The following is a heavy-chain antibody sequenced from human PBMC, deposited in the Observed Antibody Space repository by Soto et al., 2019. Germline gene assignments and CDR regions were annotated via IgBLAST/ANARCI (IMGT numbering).Heavy chain of an antibody. V-gene: IGHV3-23*01. J-gene: IGHJ4*02. Sequence: VQLLESGGDLVQPGGSLRLSCAASGFTFSSCAMHWVRQAPGRGLERVSIISGSGGTTYYTDSVKGRFTISRDNSNNTLHLQMNSLRVEDTAVYYCAKGVRGSSGWSFDYWGQGTLVAVSS. CDR2: ISGSGGTT. D-gene: IGHD6-19*01. CDR1: GFTFSSCA. CDR3: AKGVRGSSGWSFDY.